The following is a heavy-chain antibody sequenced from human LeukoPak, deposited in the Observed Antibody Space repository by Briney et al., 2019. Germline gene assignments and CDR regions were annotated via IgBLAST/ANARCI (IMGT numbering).Heavy chain of an antibody. Sequence: KPSETLSLTCTVSGGSISSSSYYWGWIRQPPGKGLEWIGSIHYSGSTYYNPSLKSRVTISVDTAKNQFSLKLSSVTAADTAVYYCARALYNYGSGDIWGQGTMVTVSS. CDR1: GGSISSSSYY. CDR2: IHYSGST. D-gene: IGHD5-18*01. J-gene: IGHJ3*02. CDR3: ARALYNYGSGDI. V-gene: IGHV4-39*07.